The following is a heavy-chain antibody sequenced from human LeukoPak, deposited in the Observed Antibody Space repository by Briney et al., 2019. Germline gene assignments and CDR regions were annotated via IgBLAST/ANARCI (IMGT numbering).Heavy chain of an antibody. CDR3: ARDSGVSSSFDY. V-gene: IGHV3-21*01. CDR1: GFTFSSYS. CDR2: ISSSSSYI. D-gene: IGHD6-6*01. J-gene: IGHJ4*02. Sequence: GGSLRLSCAASGFTFSSYSMNWVRQAPGKGLEWVSSISSSSSYIYYADSVKGRFTISRDNAKNSLYLQMNSLRAEDTAVDYCARDSGVSSSFDYWGQGTLVTVSS.